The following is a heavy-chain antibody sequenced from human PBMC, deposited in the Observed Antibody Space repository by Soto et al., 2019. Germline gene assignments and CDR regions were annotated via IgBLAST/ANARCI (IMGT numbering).Heavy chain of an antibody. CDR2: ISSSSSYI. J-gene: IGHJ3*02. CDR3: AREEEYQLRPAGAFDI. D-gene: IGHD2-2*01. CDR1: GFTFSSYS. V-gene: IGHV3-21*01. Sequence: EVQLVESGGGLVKPGGSLRLSCAASGFTFSSYSMNWVRQAPGKGLEWVSSISSSSSYIYYADSVKGRFTISRDNAKNSLYLQMNSLRAEDTAVYYCAREEEYQLRPAGAFDIWGQGTMVTVSS.